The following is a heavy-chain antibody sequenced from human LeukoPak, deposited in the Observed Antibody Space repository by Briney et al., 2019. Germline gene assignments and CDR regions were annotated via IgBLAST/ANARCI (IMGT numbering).Heavy chain of an antibody. CDR2: IFHTGWT. CDR3: ARGAVGYCSGNTCYSGAYDN. V-gene: IGHV4-34*01. J-gene: IGHJ4*02. D-gene: IGHD2-15*01. Sequence: AETVSLTCDVYGGSLSGYHWSWIRQPPGKGLEWVGEIFHTGWTNYNPPLKSRVTISVRTSKNQFSLNRSSVTAADTAVYYCARGAVGYCSGNTCYSGAYDNWGQGTLVTVSS. CDR1: GGSLSGYH.